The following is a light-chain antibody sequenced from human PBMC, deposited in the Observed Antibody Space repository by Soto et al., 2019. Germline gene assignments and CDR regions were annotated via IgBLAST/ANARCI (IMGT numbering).Light chain of an antibody. V-gene: IGLV2-23*02. Sequence: QSALTQPASVSGSPGQSITISCTVTNNDVGSYDLVSWYRQSPGEAPKLIIYDVTKRPSGVSDRFSASKSGNTASLTISGLQPEDEADYYCSSYAGLATYVLFGGGTKVTVL. CDR2: DVT. CDR1: NNDVGSYDL. CDR3: SSYAGLATYVL. J-gene: IGLJ2*01.